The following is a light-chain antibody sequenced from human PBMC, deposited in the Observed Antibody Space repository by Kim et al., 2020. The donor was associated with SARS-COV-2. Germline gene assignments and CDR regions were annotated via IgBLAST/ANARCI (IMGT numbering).Light chain of an antibody. CDR2: AAS. Sequence: DIQMTQSPSSLSASVGDRVTITCRARQSISSYLNWYQQKPGKAPKLLIYAASSLQSGVPSRFSGSGSGTDFTLTISSLQPEDFATYYCQQNYSNHTGTYGQGTKVDIK. J-gene: IGKJ1*01. CDR3: QQNYSNHTGT. CDR1: QSISSY. V-gene: IGKV1-39*01.